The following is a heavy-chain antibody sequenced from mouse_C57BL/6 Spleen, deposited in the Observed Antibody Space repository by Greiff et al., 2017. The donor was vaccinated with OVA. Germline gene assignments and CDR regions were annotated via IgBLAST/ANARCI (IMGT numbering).Heavy chain of an antibody. CDR3: ARGYSNYEDYFDY. Sequence: VQLQQSGAELVKPGASVKLSCKASGYTFTSYWMQWVKQRPGQGLEWIGEIDPSDSYTNYNQKFKGKATLTVDTSSSTAYMQLSSLTSEDSAVYYCARGYSNYEDYFDYWGQGTTLTVSS. D-gene: IGHD2-5*01. J-gene: IGHJ2*01. V-gene: IGHV1-50*01. CDR1: GYTFTSYW. CDR2: IDPSDSYT.